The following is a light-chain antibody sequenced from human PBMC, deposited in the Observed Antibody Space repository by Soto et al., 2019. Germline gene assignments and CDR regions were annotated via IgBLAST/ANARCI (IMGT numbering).Light chain of an antibody. Sequence: QSALTQPASVSGSPGQSITISCTGTSSDVGGYNYVSWYQQHPVKAPKLMIYDVTHRSSGISDRFSGSKSGNTASLTISGLQSEDEADYYCSSYTSSSASVVFGGGTQLTVL. CDR2: DVT. J-gene: IGLJ2*01. CDR3: SSYTSSSASVV. CDR1: SSDVGGYNY. V-gene: IGLV2-14*01.